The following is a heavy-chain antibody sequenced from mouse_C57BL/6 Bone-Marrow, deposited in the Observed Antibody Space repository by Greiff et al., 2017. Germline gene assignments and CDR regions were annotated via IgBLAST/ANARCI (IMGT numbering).Heavy chain of an antibody. D-gene: IGHD2-4*01. CDR2: IYPRSGNT. Sequence: QVQLKQSGAELARPGASVKLSCTASGYTFTSYGISWVKQRPGQGLEWIGEIYPRSGNTYYNEKLKGKATLTADKSSSTAYMEHRSLTSGDSAVYFCARSIYYDYDSGWYVDVWGTGTLVTVS. V-gene: IGHV1-81*01. CDR1: GYTFTSYG. J-gene: IGHJ1*03. CDR3: ARSIYYDYDSGWYVDV.